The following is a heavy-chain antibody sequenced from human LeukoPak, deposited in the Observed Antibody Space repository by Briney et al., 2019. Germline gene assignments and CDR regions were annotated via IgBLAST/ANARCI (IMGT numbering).Heavy chain of an antibody. CDR2: IYTSGST. Sequence: SETLSLTCTVSGGSISSYYWRWIRQPAGKGLEWIGRIYTSGSTNYNPSLKSRVTMSVDTSKNQFSLKLSSMTAADTAVYYCARHRGYYYGSGSNYYYYMDVWGKGTTVTVSS. CDR1: GGSISSYY. D-gene: IGHD3-10*01. J-gene: IGHJ6*03. CDR3: ARHRGYYYGSGSNYYYYMDV. V-gene: IGHV4-4*07.